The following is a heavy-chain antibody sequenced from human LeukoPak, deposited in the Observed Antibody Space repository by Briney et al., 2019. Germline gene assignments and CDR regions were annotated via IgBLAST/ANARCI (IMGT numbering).Heavy chain of an antibody. J-gene: IGHJ3*02. CDR1: GFIFSSYE. CDR2: ISSSGTTI. V-gene: IGHV3-48*03. D-gene: IGHD3-16*01. CDR3: AKEVRGDAFDI. Sequence: GGSLRLSCAASGFIFSSYEMNWVRQAPGKGLEWVSYISSSGTTIYYADSVKGRFTVSRDNAKNPLYLQMNSLRAEDTAVYYCAKEVRGDAFDIWAKGQWSPSLQ.